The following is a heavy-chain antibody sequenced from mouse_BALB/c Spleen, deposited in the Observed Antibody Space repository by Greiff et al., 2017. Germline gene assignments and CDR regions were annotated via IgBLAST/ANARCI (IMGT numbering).Heavy chain of an antibody. J-gene: IGHJ4*01. CDR2: IWGDGST. Sequence: VNVVESGPGLVAPSQSLSITCTVSGFSLTSYGVSWVRQPPGKGLEWLGVIWGDGSTNYHSALISRLSISKDNSKSQVFLKLNSLQTDDTATYYCAKGGWLLDYYAMDYWGQGTSVTVSS. CDR3: AKGGWLLDYYAMDY. V-gene: IGHV2-3*01. D-gene: IGHD2-3*01. CDR1: GFSLTSYG.